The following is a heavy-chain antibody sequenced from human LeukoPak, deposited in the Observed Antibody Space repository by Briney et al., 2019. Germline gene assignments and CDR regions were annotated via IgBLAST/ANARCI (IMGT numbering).Heavy chain of an antibody. CDR1: GGSISSYY. Sequence: PSETLSLTCTVSGGSISSYYWSWIRLPAGKGLEWIGRIYTSGSTNYNPSLKSRVTISVDKSKNQFSLKLSSVTAADTAVYYCARTDTAGRVGYWGQGTPVTVSS. J-gene: IGHJ4*02. V-gene: IGHV4-4*07. D-gene: IGHD2-2*02. CDR3: ARTDTAGRVGY. CDR2: IYTSGST.